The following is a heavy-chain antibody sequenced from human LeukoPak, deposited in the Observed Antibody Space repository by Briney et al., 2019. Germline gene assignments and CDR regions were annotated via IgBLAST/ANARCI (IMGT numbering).Heavy chain of an antibody. CDR2: IRNTGTDK. D-gene: IGHD2-8*02. CDR1: GFIFSNYA. V-gene: IGHV3-30*02. Sequence: GGSLRLSCAASGFIFSNYAMRWVRQAPGRGLEWVAFIRNTGTDKSYVDSVKGRFTISRDNMKNMVYLQMNSLRAEDTALYFCAKTLDTGTLGEVFDYWGQGTLVTVAS. CDR3: AKTLDTGTLGEVFDY. J-gene: IGHJ4*02.